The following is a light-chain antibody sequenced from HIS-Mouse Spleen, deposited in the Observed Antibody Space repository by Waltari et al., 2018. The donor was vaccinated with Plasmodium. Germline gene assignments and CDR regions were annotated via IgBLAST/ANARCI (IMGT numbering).Light chain of an antibody. CDR3: QAWDSSTVV. Sequence: SYELTPPTPVSVAPGQAASIPCSGSKLGDKFACWYQQKPGQSPVLVIYQDSKRPSGIPERFSGSNSGNTATLTISGTQAMDEADYYCQAWDSSTVVFGGGTKLTVL. CDR1: KLGDKF. J-gene: IGLJ2*01. V-gene: IGLV3-1*01. CDR2: QDS.